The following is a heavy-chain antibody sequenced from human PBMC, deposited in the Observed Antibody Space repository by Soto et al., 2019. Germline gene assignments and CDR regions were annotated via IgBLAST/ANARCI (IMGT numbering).Heavy chain of an antibody. J-gene: IGHJ4*02. Sequence: SETLSLTCVVSGGSLSSSTYYWSWIRQPPGRGPEWIGSIYYSGNTYYKPSLKSRVSISIDTSRNQFSLKLTSVTAADTGVYYCASSSPFHYWGPGILVTVSS. CDR2: IYYSGNT. CDR1: GGSLSSSTYY. CDR3: ASSSPFHY. D-gene: IGHD6-6*01. V-gene: IGHV4-39*01.